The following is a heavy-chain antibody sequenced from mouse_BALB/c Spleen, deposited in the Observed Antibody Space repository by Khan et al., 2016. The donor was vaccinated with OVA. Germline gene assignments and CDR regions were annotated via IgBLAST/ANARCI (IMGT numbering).Heavy chain of an antibody. D-gene: IGHD2-3*01. CDR3: ARDGSRYTYAMDY. V-gene: IGHV3-2*02. Sequence: EVQLQESGPGLVKPSQSLSLTCTVTGYSITSDYAWNWIRQFPGNKLEWMGDISSSGSTNYNPALKSQISITRDTSKNQFFLLLNSVTTEDTAAYYCARDGSRYTYAMDYWGQGTSVTVSS. CDR1: GYSITSDYA. J-gene: IGHJ4*01. CDR2: ISSSGST.